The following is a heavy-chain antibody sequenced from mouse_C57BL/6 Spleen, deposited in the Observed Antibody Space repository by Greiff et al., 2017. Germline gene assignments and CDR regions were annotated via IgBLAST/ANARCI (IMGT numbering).Heavy chain of an antibody. CDR2: IRNKANGYTT. J-gene: IGHJ1*03. CDR1: GFTFTDYY. CDR3: ARSSYYSNYDLYFDV. D-gene: IGHD2-5*01. V-gene: IGHV7-3*01. Sequence: EVQGVESGGGLVQPGGSLSLSCAASGFTFTDYYMSWVRQPPGKALEWLGFIRNKANGYTTEYSASVKGRFTISRDNSQSILYLQMNALRAEDSATYYCARSSYYSNYDLYFDVWGTGTTVTVSS.